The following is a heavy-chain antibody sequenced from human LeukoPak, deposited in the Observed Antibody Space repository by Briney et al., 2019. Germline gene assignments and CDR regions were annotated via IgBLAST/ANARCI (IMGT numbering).Heavy chain of an antibody. CDR2: IDYSGST. D-gene: IGHD5-18*01. Sequence: SETLSLTCTVSGGSINTYYWSWIRQPPGKGLEWIGYIDYSGSTNYNPSFKSRVTISLETSKNQFSLKLSSVTAADTAVYYWAREGNSYGSNWFDPWGQGTLVTVSS. J-gene: IGHJ5*01. V-gene: IGHV4-59*01. CDR3: AREGNSYGSNWFDP. CDR1: GGSINTYY.